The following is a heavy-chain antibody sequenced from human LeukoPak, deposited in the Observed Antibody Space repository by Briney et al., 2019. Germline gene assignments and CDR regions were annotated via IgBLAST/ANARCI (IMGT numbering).Heavy chain of an antibody. D-gene: IGHD2-15*01. Sequence: GGSLRLSCAASGFTISRSSMHWVRQAPGKGLEFVSAISRSGGNTYYANSVKGRFTISRDTSKNTLYLQVGSLRVEDMAVYYCARVCSGGPGIYQNYLDPWGQGTLVTVSS. J-gene: IGHJ5*02. CDR2: ISRSGGNT. CDR1: GFTISRSS. CDR3: ARVCSGGPGIYQNYLDP. V-gene: IGHV3-64*01.